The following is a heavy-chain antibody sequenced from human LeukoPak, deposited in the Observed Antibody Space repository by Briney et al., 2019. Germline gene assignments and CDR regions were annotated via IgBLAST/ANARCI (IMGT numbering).Heavy chain of an antibody. V-gene: IGHV4-61*01. CDR2: IYYSGST. J-gene: IGHJ4*02. Sequence: SETLSLTCTVSGGSVSSGSYYWSWIRQPPGKGLEWIGYIYYSGSTNYNPSLKSRVTISVDTSKNQFSLKLSSVTAADTAVYYCARVGYGFWSGYLDYWGQGTLVTVSS. D-gene: IGHD3-3*01. CDR1: GGSVSSGSYY. CDR3: ARVGYGFWSGYLDY.